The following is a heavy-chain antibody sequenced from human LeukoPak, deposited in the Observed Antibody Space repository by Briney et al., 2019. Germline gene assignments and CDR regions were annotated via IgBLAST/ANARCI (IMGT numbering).Heavy chain of an antibody. D-gene: IGHD3-9*01. J-gene: IGHJ5*02. V-gene: IGHV4-30-2*03. CDR1: GGSISSGGYS. CDR3: ARHPTGFPNWFDP. Sequence: PSQTLSLTCAVSGGSISSGGYSWSWIRQPPGKGLEWIGYIYHSGTTYYNPSLKSRVTISVDTSKNQFSLNLSSLTAADTAVYYCARHPTGFPNWFDPWGQGTLVTVSS. CDR2: IYHSGTT.